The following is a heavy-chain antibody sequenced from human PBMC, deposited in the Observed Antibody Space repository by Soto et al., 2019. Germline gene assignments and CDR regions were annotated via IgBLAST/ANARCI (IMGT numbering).Heavy chain of an antibody. J-gene: IGHJ6*02. CDR1: GFTFYSSA. V-gene: IGHV1-58*02. CDR3: AATLGVDIVAMLGYYGLDV. Sequence: ASVKVSCKASGFTFYSSAMQWVRQAAGQRLEWIGWIVVGSGYTNSSQKFQERVTITRDGSTNTAYMELSSLRSDDTAVYYCAATLGVDIVAMLGYYGLDVWGQGTTVTVSS. CDR2: IVVGSGYT. D-gene: IGHD5-12*01.